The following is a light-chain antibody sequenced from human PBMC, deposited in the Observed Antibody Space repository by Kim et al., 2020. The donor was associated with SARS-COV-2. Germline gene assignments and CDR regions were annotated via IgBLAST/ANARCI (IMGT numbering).Light chain of an antibody. CDR2: RNN. CDR1: SSNIGKNF. V-gene: IGLV1-51*01. Sequence: QSVLTQPPSVSAAPGQQVTISCSGTSSNIGKNFVSWYQQLPGAAPKLLIYRNNKRPSGIPDRFSGSKSGTSATLGITGLQTGDEAEYYCATWDSSLLGIFGGGTQLTVL. J-gene: IGLJ2*01. CDR3: ATWDSSLLGI.